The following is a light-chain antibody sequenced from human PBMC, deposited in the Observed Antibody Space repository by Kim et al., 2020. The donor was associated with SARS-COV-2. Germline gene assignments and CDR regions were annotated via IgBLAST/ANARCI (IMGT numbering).Light chain of an antibody. J-gene: IGKJ1*01. CDR1: QSVSSN. CDR3: QQYNNWPWT. Sequence: VSPGERATRSCRASQSVSSNLAWYQQKPGQAPRLRIYGASTRATGIPARFSGSGSGTEFTLTISSLQSEDFAVYYWQQYNNWPWTFGQGTKVDIK. CDR2: GAS. V-gene: IGKV3-15*01.